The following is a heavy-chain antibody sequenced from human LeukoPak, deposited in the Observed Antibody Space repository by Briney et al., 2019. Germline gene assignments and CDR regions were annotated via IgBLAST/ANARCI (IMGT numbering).Heavy chain of an antibody. J-gene: IGHJ5*02. CDR2: ISYDGSNK. CDR3: ARGVGANHDWFDP. CDR1: GFTFSSYG. D-gene: IGHD1-14*01. Sequence: GGSLRLSCAASGFTFSSYGMHWVRQAPGKGLEWVAVISYDGSNKYYTDSVKGRFTISRDNSKNTLYLQMNSLRAEDTAVYYCARGVGANHDWFDPWGQGTLVTVSS. V-gene: IGHV3-30*03.